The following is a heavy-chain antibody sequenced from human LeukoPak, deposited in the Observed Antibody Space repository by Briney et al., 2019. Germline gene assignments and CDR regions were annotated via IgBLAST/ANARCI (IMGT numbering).Heavy chain of an antibody. D-gene: IGHD6-13*01. J-gene: IGHJ4*02. Sequence: GHVTISADKSISTAYLQWSSLKASDTAMYYCARGAIAAAPPYFDYWGQGTLVTVSS. CDR3: ARGAIAAAPPYFDY. V-gene: IGHV5-10-1*01.